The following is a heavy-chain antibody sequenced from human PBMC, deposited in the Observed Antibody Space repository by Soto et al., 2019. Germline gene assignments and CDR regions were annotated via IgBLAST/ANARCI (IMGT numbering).Heavy chain of an antibody. CDR3: ARGGRIFGVVISYMDV. D-gene: IGHD3-3*01. J-gene: IGHJ6*03. Sequence: PSETLSLTCAVYGGSFSGYYWSWLRQPPGKGLGWIGEINHSGSTNYNPSLKSRVTISVDTSKNQFSLKLSSVTAADTAVYYCARGGRIFGVVISYMDVWGKGTTVTVSS. CDR1: GGSFSGYY. V-gene: IGHV4-34*01. CDR2: INHSGST.